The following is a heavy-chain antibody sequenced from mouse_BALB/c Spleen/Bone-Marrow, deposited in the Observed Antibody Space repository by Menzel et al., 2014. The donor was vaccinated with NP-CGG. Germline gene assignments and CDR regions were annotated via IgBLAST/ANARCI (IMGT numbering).Heavy chain of an antibody. V-gene: IGHV5-6-3*01. J-gene: IGHJ2*01. CDR1: GFTFSSYG. Sequence: EVQLVESGGGLVQPGGSLKLSCAASGFTFSSYGMSWVRQTPDKRLELVATINSNGGSTYYPDSVKGRFTISRDNAKNTLYLQMSSLKSEDTAMYYCARDYYGSSDHWGQGTTLTVSS. CDR3: ARDYYGSSDH. D-gene: IGHD1-1*01. CDR2: INSNGGST.